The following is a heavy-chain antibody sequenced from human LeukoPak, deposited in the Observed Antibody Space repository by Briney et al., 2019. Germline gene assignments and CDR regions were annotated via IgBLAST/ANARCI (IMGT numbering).Heavy chain of an antibody. Sequence: GASVKVSCKASGYTFTSYGISWVRQAPGQGLEWMGWISAYNGNTNYAQKLQGRVTMTTDTSTSTAYMELRSLRSDDTAVYYCARDTPRRHSVLRYFDWLPQDYWGQGTLVTVSS. J-gene: IGHJ4*02. CDR2: ISAYNGNT. D-gene: IGHD3-9*01. CDR1: GYTFTSYG. CDR3: ARDTPRRHSVLRYFDWLPQDY. V-gene: IGHV1-18*01.